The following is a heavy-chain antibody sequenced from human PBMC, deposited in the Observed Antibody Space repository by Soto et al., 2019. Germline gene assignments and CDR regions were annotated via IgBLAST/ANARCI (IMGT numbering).Heavy chain of an antibody. V-gene: IGHV3-7*01. D-gene: IGHD3-10*01. J-gene: IGHJ4*02. CDR2: IKQDGSEK. CDR1: GFTFTTYW. Sequence: PGGSLRLSCAASGFTFTTYWMSWVRQAPGKGLEWVANIKQDGSEKYYVDSVKGRFTISRDNTKNSLYLQMNSLRAEDTAVYYCARRNAFTYLHYFDYWGQGTMVTV. CDR3: ARRNAFTYLHYFDY.